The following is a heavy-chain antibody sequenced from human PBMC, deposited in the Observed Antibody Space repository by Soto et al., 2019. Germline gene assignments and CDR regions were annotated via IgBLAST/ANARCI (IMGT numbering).Heavy chain of an antibody. CDR3: ARELNAYGGRNAFDI. Sequence: QVQLQESGPGLVKSSETLSLTCTVSGGSVSSGSYYWSWIRQPPGKGLEWIGYIYYSGSTNYNPSLKSRVTISVDTSKTQFSLKLSSVTAADTAVYYCARELNAYGGRNAFDIWGQGTMVTVSS. D-gene: IGHD2-15*01. CDR2: IYYSGST. J-gene: IGHJ3*02. V-gene: IGHV4-61*01. CDR1: GGSVSSGSYY.